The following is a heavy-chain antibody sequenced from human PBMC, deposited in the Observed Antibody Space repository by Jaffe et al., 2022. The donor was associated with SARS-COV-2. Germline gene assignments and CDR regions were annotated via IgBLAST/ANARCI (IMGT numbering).Heavy chain of an antibody. Sequence: QVQLQQWGAGLLKPSETLSLTCAVYGGSFSGYYWSWIRQPPGKGLEWIGEINHSGSTNYNPSLKSRVTISVDTSKNQFSLKLSSVTAADTAVYYCALVVVVAATAGWFDPWGQGTLVTVSS. CDR3: ALVVVVAATAGWFDP. J-gene: IGHJ5*02. V-gene: IGHV4-34*01. D-gene: IGHD2-15*01. CDR2: INHSGST. CDR1: GGSFSGYY.